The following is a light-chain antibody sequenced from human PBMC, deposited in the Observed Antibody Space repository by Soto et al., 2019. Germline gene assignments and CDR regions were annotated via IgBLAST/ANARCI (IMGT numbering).Light chain of an antibody. J-gene: IGLJ2*01. CDR1: SSNIGNNY. CDR3: GTWDSSLSAVV. Sequence: QSVLTQPPSVSAAPGQKVTISCSGISSNIGNNYVSWYQQFPGTAPKLLIYDHNKRPSGIPDRFSGSKSGTSATLAITGLQTGYEADYYCGTWDSSLSAVVFGGGTKLTV. CDR2: DHN. V-gene: IGLV1-51*01.